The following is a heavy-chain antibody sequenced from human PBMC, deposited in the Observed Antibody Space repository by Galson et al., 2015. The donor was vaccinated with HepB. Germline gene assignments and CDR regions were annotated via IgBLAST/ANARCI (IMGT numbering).Heavy chain of an antibody. V-gene: IGHV1-69*13. J-gene: IGHJ6*02. D-gene: IGHD3-16*01. Sequence: SVKLSCKASGGTFSSYAISWVRQAPGQGLEWMGGIIPVFGTANYAQKIQGRVTITADESTSTAYKVMSSLRSEDAAVYYGARAVRIMYPGMDVWGQGTTVTVSS. CDR3: ARAVRIMYPGMDV. CDR1: GGTFSSYA. CDR2: IIPVFGTA.